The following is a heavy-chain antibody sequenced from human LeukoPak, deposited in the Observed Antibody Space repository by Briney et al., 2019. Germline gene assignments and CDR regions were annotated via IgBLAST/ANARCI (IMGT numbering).Heavy chain of an antibody. D-gene: IGHD2-15*01. CDR2: INPNSGGT. J-gene: IGHJ4*02. CDR1: GSTFTGYY. V-gene: IGHV1-2*02. CDR3: ARAGGYCGRISCPYYFDY. Sequence: ASVKVSCKASGSTFTGYYMHWVRQAPGQGLEWMGWINPNSGGTNYAQKFQGRVTMTRNTSISTAYMELNSLRSEDTAVYYCARAGGYCGRISCPYYFDYWGQGSLVAVSS.